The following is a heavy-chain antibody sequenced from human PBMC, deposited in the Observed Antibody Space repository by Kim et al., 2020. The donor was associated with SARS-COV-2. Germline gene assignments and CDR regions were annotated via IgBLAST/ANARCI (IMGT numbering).Heavy chain of an antibody. CDR1: GFTFSSYS. J-gene: IGHJ6*02. CDR2: ISSSSSYI. V-gene: IGHV3-21*01. Sequence: GGSLRLSCAASGFTFSSYSMNWVRQAPGKGLEWVSSISSSSSYIYYADSVKGRFTISRDNAKNSLYLQMNSLRAEDTAVYYCARAGDGDYDPSYYYGMDVWGQGTTVTVSS. D-gene: IGHD4-17*01. CDR3: ARAGDGDYDPSYYYGMDV.